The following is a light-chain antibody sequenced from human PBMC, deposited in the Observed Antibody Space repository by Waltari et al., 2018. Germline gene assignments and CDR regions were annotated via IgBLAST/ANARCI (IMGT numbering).Light chain of an antibody. J-gene: IGKJ1*01. V-gene: IGKV3-20*01. CDR1: QNVWRDY. CDR2: GAS. CDR3: HQYGDSPWT. Sequence: EIVLMQSPDTLSLSPGEGVTLFCGASQNVWRDYLAWYQQKLGQAPRLLIYGASNRADGIPDRFSGSGSGADFTLTISRLEPDDFAVYYCHQYGDSPWTFGQGTKVEIK.